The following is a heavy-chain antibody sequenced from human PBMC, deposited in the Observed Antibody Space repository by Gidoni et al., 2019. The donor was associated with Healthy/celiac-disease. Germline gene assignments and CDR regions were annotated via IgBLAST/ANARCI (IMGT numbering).Heavy chain of an antibody. Sequence: QLQLQESGPGLVKPSETLSLTCTVSGGSISSSSYYWGWIRQPPGKGLEWIGSIYYSGSTYYNPSLKSRVTISVDTSKNQFSLKLSSVTAADTAVYYCARHEGTIAAAGLNYWGQGTLVTVSS. CDR1: GGSISSSSYY. J-gene: IGHJ4*02. V-gene: IGHV4-39*01. CDR3: ARHEGTIAAAGLNY. CDR2: IYYSGST. D-gene: IGHD6-13*01.